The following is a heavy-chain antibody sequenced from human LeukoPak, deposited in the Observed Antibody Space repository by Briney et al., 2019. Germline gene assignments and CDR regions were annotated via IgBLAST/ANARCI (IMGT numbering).Heavy chain of an antibody. CDR3: ARTYERELDY. J-gene: IGHJ4*02. CDR2: ISIISSTI. Sequence: GESLRHSCAASGFNFSSYHRNWVRRAPGKGLEWVSYISIISSTIYYADSVKGRFTISRDDAKNSVYLQMNSLRAEDTAVYYCARTYERELDYWGQGTLVTVSS. V-gene: IGHV3-48*01. D-gene: IGHD5-12*01. CDR1: GFNFSSYH.